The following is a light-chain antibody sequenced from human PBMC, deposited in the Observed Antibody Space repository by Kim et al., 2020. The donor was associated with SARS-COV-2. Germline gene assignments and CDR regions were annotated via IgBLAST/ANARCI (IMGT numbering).Light chain of an antibody. CDR2: GTS. CDR3: QQCDSSPYT. Sequence: LSPGERATLSCRASQSVSSSYFAWYQQKPGQAPRLLIYGTSNRATGIPDRFSGSGSGTDFTLTISRLEPEDFAVYYCQQCDSSPYTFGQGTKLEIK. CDR1: QSVSSSY. J-gene: IGKJ2*01. V-gene: IGKV3-20*01.